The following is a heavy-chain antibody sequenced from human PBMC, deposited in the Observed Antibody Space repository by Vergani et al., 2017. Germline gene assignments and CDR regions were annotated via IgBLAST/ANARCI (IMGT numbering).Heavy chain of an antibody. CDR3: ARVRLYKRGIDP. J-gene: IGHJ5*02. CDR2: ISYDGSNK. V-gene: IGHV3-30*03. CDR1: GFTFSSYG. D-gene: IGHD1-14*01. Sequence: VQLLESGGGLVQPGGSLRLSCAASGFTFSSYGLHWVRQAPGKGLEWVAVISYDGSNKYYADSVKGRFTISRDNSKNTLYLQMNSLRAEDTAVYYCARVRLYKRGIDPWGQGTLVTVSS.